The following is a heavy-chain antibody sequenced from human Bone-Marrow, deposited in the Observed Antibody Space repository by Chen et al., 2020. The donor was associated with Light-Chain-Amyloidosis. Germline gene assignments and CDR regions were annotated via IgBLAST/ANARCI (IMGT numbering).Heavy chain of an antibody. CDR1: GFTVSSNY. CDR3: AGDGGSGILDRTYYYYGMDV. CDR2: IYSGGTT. J-gene: IGHJ6*02. D-gene: IGHD2-15*01. V-gene: IGHV3-53*01. Sequence: EVQLVESGGGLIQPGGSLRLSCAASGFTVSSNYMSWVRQAQGKGLEWVSFIYSGGTTYYAASVKGRFTISRDNSKNTLYLQMDSLRAEDTAVYYCAGDGGSGILDRTYYYYGMDVWGRGTTVTVSS.